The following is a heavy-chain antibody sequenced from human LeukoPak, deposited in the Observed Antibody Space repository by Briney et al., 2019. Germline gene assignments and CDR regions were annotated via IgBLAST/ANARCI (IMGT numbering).Heavy chain of an antibody. CDR2: IYPGDSDT. Sequence: GESLKISCKASGYRFTTYWIGWVRQMPGKGLEWMGIIYPGDSDTRYSPSFEGQVTISADKSITTAYLQWSSLKASDTAMYYCARQITDQSSGYDSIDYWGQGTQVTVSS. CDR3: ARQITDQSSGYDSIDY. V-gene: IGHV5-51*01. CDR1: GYRFTTYW. D-gene: IGHD5-12*01. J-gene: IGHJ4*02.